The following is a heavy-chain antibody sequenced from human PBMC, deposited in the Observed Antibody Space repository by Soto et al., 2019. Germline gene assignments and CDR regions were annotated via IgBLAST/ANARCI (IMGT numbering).Heavy chain of an antibody. V-gene: IGHV6-1*01. Sequence: PSQTLSLTCAISGDSVSSNSAAWNWIRQSPSRGLEWLGRTYYRSKWYNDYAVSVKGRVTINPGTSKNQFSLQLNSVTPEDTAVYYCVRDLVAVAGGRFDYWGQGTLVTVSS. CDR1: GDSVSSNSAA. CDR2: TYYRSKWYN. D-gene: IGHD6-19*01. CDR3: VRDLVAVAGGRFDY. J-gene: IGHJ4*02.